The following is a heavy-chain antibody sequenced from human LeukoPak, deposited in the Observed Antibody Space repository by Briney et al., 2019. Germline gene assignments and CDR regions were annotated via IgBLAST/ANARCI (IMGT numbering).Heavy chain of an antibody. CDR2: ISSSGST. CDR3: ARDSAIYGSGSIDY. CDR1: GGSISSSHYY. J-gene: IGHJ4*02. Sequence: SETLSLTCSVSGGSISSSHYYWNWVRQPAGKGLEWIGRISSSGSTTYSPSLQSRVTMSVGTSKNQFSLKLSSVTAADTAVYYCARDSAIYGSGSIDYWGQGTLVTVSS. V-gene: IGHV4-61*02. D-gene: IGHD3-10*01.